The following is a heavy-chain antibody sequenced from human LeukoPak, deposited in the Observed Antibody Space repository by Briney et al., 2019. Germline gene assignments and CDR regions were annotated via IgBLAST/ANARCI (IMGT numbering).Heavy chain of an antibody. V-gene: IGHV3-7*01. D-gene: IGHD3-3*01. CDR2: IKQDGSEK. J-gene: IGHJ4*02. CDR3: AREGYDFWSGRSHYFDY. CDR1: GFTFSSYW. Sequence: PGGSLRLSCAASGFTFSSYWMSWVRQAPGKGLEWVANIKQDGSEKNYVDSVKGRFTISRDNAKNSLYLQMNSLRAEDTAVYYCAREGYDFWSGRSHYFDYWGQGTLVTVSS.